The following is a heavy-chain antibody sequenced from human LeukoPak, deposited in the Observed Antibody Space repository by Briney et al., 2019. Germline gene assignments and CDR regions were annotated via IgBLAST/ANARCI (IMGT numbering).Heavy chain of an antibody. CDR3: AKTYYYDSSGLDY. CDR2: ISAYNGNT. CDR1: GYTFTSYG. J-gene: IGHJ4*02. D-gene: IGHD3-22*01. V-gene: IGHV1-18*01. Sequence: ASVKVSCKASGYTFTSYGISWVRQAPGQGLEWMGWISAYNGNTNYAQKFQGRVTITADKSTSTAYMELSSLRSEDTAVYYCAKTYYYDSSGLDYWGQGTLVTVSS.